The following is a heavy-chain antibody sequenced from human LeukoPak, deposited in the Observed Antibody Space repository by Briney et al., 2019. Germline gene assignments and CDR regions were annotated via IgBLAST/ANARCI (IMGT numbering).Heavy chain of an antibody. V-gene: IGHV1-69*13. J-gene: IGHJ6*03. Sequence: SVKVSCKASGGTFSSYAISWVRQAPGQGLEWMGGIIPIFGTANYAQKFQGRVTITVDESTSTAYMELSSLRSEDTAVYYCAGSPGSGSYYYYMDVWGKGTTVTVSS. CDR2: IIPIFGTA. D-gene: IGHD3-10*01. CDR3: AGSPGSGSYYYYMDV. CDR1: GGTFSSYA.